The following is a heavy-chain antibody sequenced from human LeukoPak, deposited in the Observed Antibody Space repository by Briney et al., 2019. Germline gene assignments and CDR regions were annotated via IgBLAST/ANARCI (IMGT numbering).Heavy chain of an antibody. J-gene: IGHJ6*02. V-gene: IGHV3-30-3*01. D-gene: IGHD3-3*01. CDR3: ARDLYDFWSGYYRLFYYYYGMDV. CDR2: ISYDGSDK. CDR1: GFTFSRYV. Sequence: GGSLRLSCVASGFTFSRYVMHWVRQAPGKGLEWVAVISYDGSDKLYADSVKGRFTISRDNSKNTLYVQMNSLRAEDTAVYYCARDLYDFWSGYYRLFYYYYGMDVWGQGTTVTVSS.